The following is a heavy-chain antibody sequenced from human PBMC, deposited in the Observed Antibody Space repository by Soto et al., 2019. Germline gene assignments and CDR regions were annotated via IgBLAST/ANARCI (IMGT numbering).Heavy chain of an antibody. CDR1: GFTFSTYS. Sequence: EVQLVESGGGLVQPGGSLRLSCAGSGFTFSTYSMNWVRQAPGKGLEWVSYISGSTSNIYYADSVKGRFTISRDNAKNSLYLQMNNRRAEDTAVYYCARDRAVSTNWYFDLWGRGTLVTVSS. J-gene: IGHJ2*01. D-gene: IGHD3-22*01. CDR3: ARDRAVSTNWYFDL. CDR2: ISGSTSNI. V-gene: IGHV3-48*01.